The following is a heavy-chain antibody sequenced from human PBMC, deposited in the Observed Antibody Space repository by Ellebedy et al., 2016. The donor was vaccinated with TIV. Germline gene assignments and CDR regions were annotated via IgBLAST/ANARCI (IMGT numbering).Heavy chain of an antibody. CDR3: AREFGGSSNWFDP. V-gene: IGHV4-30-2*01. CDR2: IYHSEST. Sequence: SETLSLXXTVSGGSISSGDYYWSWIRQPPGKGLEWIGYIYHSESTYYNPSLKSRVTISVDRSKNQFSLKLSSVTAADTAVYYCAREFGGSSNWFDPWGQGTLVTVSS. J-gene: IGHJ5*02. D-gene: IGHD1-26*01. CDR1: GGSISSGDYY.